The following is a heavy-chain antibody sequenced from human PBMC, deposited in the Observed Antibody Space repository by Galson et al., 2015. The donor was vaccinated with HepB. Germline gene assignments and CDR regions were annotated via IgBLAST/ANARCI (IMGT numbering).Heavy chain of an antibody. CDR1: GFIFSSYG. V-gene: IGHV4-59*01. CDR3: ARRSNYGDYFDF. J-gene: IGHJ4*02. Sequence: LRLSCAASGFIFSSYGMSWVRQAPGKGLEWIGSIYYDGGTNYNPSLKSRVTISVDTSKNQFSLRLNPVTAADTAVYFCARRSNYGDYFDFWGPGTLVSVSS. D-gene: IGHD4-17*01. CDR2: IYYDGGT.